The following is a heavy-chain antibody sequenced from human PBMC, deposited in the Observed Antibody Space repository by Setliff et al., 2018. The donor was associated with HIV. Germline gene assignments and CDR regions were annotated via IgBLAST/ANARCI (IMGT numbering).Heavy chain of an antibody. Sequence: SETLSLTCTVFGGSISSGSNYWSWIRQPAGKGLEWIGRIYTSGPRYNPSLENRVTISVDTSKSQFFLMLSSVTAADTAVYYCARASSDIPGVDSNYFDDWGQGTLVTVSS. CDR3: ARASSDIPGVDSNYFDD. CDR2: IYTSGP. CDR1: GGSISSGSNY. V-gene: IGHV4-61*02. D-gene: IGHD2-2*01. J-gene: IGHJ4*02.